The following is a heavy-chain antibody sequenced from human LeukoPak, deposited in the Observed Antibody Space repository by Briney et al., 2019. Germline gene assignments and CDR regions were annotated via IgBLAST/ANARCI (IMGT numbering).Heavy chain of an antibody. Sequence: NPSETLSLTCTVSGGSITSYYWSWIRQPPGKGLEWIGYIHYSGTTNYNPSLKSRVTISVDTSKNQFSLKLSSVTAADTAVYYCAAALSQTDSGYDALDYWGQGTLVTVSS. J-gene: IGHJ4*02. CDR3: AAALSQTDSGYDALDY. CDR1: GGSITSYY. V-gene: IGHV4-59*01. D-gene: IGHD5-12*01. CDR2: IHYSGTT.